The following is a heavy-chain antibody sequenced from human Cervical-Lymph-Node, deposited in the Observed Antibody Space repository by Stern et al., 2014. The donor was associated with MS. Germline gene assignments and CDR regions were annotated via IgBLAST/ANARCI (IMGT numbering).Heavy chain of an antibody. Sequence: QDQLVQSGAEVKRPGSSVRVACKASGGTFSTYSISWVRQAPGQGLEWMGGIILIFGTVNYAQKFQGRVTMSADKSTSTAYLDLTSLRSEDTAMYYCARYRGTFYFDNWGQGTLVTVSS. CDR2: IILIFGTV. J-gene: IGHJ4*02. D-gene: IGHD1-1*01. CDR1: GGTFSTYS. CDR3: ARYRGTFYFDN. V-gene: IGHV1-69*14.